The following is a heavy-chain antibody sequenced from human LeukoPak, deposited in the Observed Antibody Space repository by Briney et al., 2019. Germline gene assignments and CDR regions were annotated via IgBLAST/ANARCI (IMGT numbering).Heavy chain of an antibody. Sequence: SETLSLTCTVSGGSMSPYFWSWIRQPPGKGLEWIGYIYYGGNTKYNPSLKSRVTITVDTPNNQFSLWLTSVTAADTAVYYCARHLYYFDSSAYQDAFDIWGQGTMAPVSS. CDR3: ARHLYYFDSSAYQDAFDI. CDR2: IYYGGNT. CDR1: GGSMSPYF. J-gene: IGHJ3*02. V-gene: IGHV4-59*08. D-gene: IGHD3-22*01.